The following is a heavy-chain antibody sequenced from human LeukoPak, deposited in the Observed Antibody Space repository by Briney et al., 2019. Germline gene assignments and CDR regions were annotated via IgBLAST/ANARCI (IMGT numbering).Heavy chain of an antibody. CDR2: IFYSGST. CDR3: AKSNGYGLIDI. J-gene: IGHJ3*02. Sequence: SETLSLTCTVSGGSISNYYWSWIRQPPGKALEWIGNIFYSGSTYYSPSLKSRVTISLDTSRNQFSLKLNSVTAADTAVYYCAKSNGYGLIDIWGQGTMVTVSS. V-gene: IGHV4-59*12. CDR1: GGSISNYY. D-gene: IGHD3-22*01.